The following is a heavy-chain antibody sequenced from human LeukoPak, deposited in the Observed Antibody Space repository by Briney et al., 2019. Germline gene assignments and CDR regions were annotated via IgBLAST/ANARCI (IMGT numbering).Heavy chain of an antibody. J-gene: IGHJ5*02. D-gene: IGHD3-3*01. CDR3: ARPRRFTLDIEYNWFDP. CDR2: IIPIFGTA. V-gene: IGHV1-69*05. Sequence: SVKVSCKASGGTFSSYAISWVRQAPGQGLEWMGGIIPIFGTANYAQKFQGRVTITTDESTSTAYLELSSLRAEDTAVYHCARPRRFTLDIEYNWFDPWGQGTLVTVSS. CDR1: GGTFSSYA.